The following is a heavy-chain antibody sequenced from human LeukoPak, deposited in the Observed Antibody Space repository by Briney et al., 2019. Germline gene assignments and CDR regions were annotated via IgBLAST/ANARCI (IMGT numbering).Heavy chain of an antibody. Sequence: SETLSLTCTVSSDSISSYHWSWIRQPPGKGLEWIGYISYSGSTNYNPSLKSRVTISVDTSENQFSLKVSSVTAADTAVYYCARVGRGEYVWGSYSFDYWGQGTLVTVSS. CDR3: ARVGRGEYVWGSYSFDY. CDR1: SDSISSYH. V-gene: IGHV4-59*01. CDR2: ISYSGST. D-gene: IGHD3-16*01. J-gene: IGHJ4*02.